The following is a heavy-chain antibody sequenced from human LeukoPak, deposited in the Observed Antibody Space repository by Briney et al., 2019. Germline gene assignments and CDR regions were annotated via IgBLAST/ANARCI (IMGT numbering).Heavy chain of an antibody. CDR1: GGSFSDYY. J-gene: IGHJ6*03. CDR2: INHSGSA. Sequence: SETLSLTCAVYGGSFSDYYWTWIRQAPGKGLEWIGEINHSGSANYNPSLKSRVTISVDTSKNQFSLKLSSVTAADTAVYYCARVGRGDGYNYYYYYMDVWGKGTTVTISS. D-gene: IGHD5-24*01. CDR3: ARVGRGDGYNYYYYYMDV. V-gene: IGHV4-34*01.